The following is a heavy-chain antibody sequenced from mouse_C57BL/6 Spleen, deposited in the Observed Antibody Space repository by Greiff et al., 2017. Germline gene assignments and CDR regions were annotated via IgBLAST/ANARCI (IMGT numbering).Heavy chain of an antibody. Sequence: VQLQQSGAELVKPGASVKISCKASGYAFSSYWMNWVKQRPGKGLEWIGQIYPGDGDTNYNGKFKGKATLTADKSSSTAYMQLSSLTSEDSAVYFCARGFDGYLPFAYGGQGTLVTVSA. CDR3: ARGFDGYLPFAY. CDR1: GYAFSSYW. V-gene: IGHV1-80*01. D-gene: IGHD2-3*01. CDR2: IYPGDGDT. J-gene: IGHJ3*01.